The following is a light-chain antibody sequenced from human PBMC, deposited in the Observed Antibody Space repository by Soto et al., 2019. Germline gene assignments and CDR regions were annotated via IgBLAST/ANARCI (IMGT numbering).Light chain of an antibody. CDR2: DAS. Sequence: EIVLTQSPATLSLSPGERATLSCRTSQSVSKYFAWYKQKPGRAPRLLIYDASSRATGIPARFIGSGSGTDFTLTISSLEPEDFAIYYCQQRSSSPLTFGQGTRLEIK. V-gene: IGKV3-11*01. CDR3: QQRSSSPLT. J-gene: IGKJ5*01. CDR1: QSVSKY.